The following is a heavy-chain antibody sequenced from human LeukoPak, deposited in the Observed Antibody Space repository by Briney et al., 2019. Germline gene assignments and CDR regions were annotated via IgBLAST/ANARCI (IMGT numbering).Heavy chain of an antibody. J-gene: IGHJ4*02. D-gene: IGHD1-26*01. CDR3: AKQWVDC. Sequence: PGGSLSLSCAASGFTFSNYAMNWVRQAPGKGLEWVSSISESGDTTHYADSVKGRFTISRDNAQNTLYLQMNTLRAEDTALYYCAKQWVDCWGQGTLVTVSS. CDR2: ISESGDTT. V-gene: IGHV3-23*01. CDR1: GFTFSNYA.